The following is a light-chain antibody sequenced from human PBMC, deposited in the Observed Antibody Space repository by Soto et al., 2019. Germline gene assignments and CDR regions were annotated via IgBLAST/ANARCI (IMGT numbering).Light chain of an antibody. V-gene: IGLV2-8*01. CDR3: AAWDDSLNGVL. Sequence: QSALTQPPSASGSPGQSVTISCTGTSSDVGGYDYVSWYQQHPGKAPKLFIYSNNQRPSGVPDRFSGSKSDTSASLAISGLQSEDEADYYCAAWDDSLNGVLIGGGTKLTVL. CDR1: SSDVGGYDY. J-gene: IGLJ2*01. CDR2: SNN.